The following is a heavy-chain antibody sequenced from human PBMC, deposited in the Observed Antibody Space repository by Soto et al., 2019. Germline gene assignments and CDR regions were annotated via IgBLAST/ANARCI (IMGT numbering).Heavy chain of an antibody. D-gene: IGHD2-15*01. CDR1: GFDFTSNS. Sequence: GGSLRLSCVASGFDFTSNSMAWVRQAPGKGLEWVSSINYVSDSIYYAGSVKGRFTISRDNSKNTLYMQMRSPRVDDTAIYYCVKSDARGLRYYGMEVWGQGTTVTVSS. J-gene: IGHJ6*02. CDR3: VKSDARGLRYYGMEV. CDR2: INYVSDSI. V-gene: IGHV3-23*01.